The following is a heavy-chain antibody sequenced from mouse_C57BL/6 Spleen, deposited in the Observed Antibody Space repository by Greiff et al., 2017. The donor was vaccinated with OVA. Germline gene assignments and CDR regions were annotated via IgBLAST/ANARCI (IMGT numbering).Heavy chain of an antibody. CDR1: GFTFSSYG. CDR3: ARQHGYYYDY. Sequence: EVKLMESGGDLVKPGGSLKLSCAASGFTFSSYGMSWVRQTPDKRLEWVATISSGGSYTYYPDSVKGRFTISRDNAKNTLYLQMSSLKSEDTAMYYCARQHGYYYDYWGQGTTLTVSS. J-gene: IGHJ2*01. CDR2: ISSGGSYT. V-gene: IGHV5-6*01. D-gene: IGHD2-2*01.